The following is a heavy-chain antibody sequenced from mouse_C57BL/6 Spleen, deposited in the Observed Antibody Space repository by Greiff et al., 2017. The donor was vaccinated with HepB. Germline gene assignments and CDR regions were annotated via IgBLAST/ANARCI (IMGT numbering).Heavy chain of an antibody. Sequence: VQLQQPGAELVKPGASVKLSCKASGYTFTSYWMQWVKQRPGQGLEWIGEIDPSDSYTNYNQKFKGKATLTVDTSSSTAYMQLSSLTSEDSAVYYCARSYYGYDNYFDYWGQGTTLTVSS. D-gene: IGHD2-9*01. CDR1: GYTFTSYW. J-gene: IGHJ2*01. V-gene: IGHV1-50*01. CDR3: ARSYYGYDNYFDY. CDR2: IDPSDSYT.